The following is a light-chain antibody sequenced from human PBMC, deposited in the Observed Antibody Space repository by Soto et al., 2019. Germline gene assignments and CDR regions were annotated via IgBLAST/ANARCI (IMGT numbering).Light chain of an antibody. CDR1: QGISSS. J-gene: IGKJ5*01. Sequence: DIQMTQSPSAMSASVGDRVTITCRASQGISSSLAWFQQKPGKVPRLLIYAASSLQSGVPSRFSGSGSGTEFTLTISSLQPEDFATYYCLHHNSYPITFGQGTQLEIK. V-gene: IGKV1-17*03. CDR2: AAS. CDR3: LHHNSYPIT.